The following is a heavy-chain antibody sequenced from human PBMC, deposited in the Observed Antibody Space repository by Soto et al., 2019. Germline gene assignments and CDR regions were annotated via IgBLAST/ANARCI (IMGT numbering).Heavy chain of an antibody. D-gene: IGHD6-6*01. CDR2: FDPEDGET. V-gene: IGHV1-24*01. Sequence: ASVKVSCKVSGYTLTELSMHWVRQAPGKGLEWMGGFDPEDGETIYAQKFQGRVTMTEDTSTDTAYMELSSLRSEDTAVYYCATRLQGEDAIYSSSNRFDHWGQGTLVTVSS. J-gene: IGHJ4*02. CDR3: ATRLQGEDAIYSSSNRFDH. CDR1: GYTLTELS.